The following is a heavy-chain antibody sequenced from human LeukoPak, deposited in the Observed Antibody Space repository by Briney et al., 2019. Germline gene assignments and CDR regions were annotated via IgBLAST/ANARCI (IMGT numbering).Heavy chain of an antibody. D-gene: IGHD2-15*01. CDR1: GFTFSSYA. V-gene: IGHV3-23*01. CDR2: ISGSGGSI. J-gene: IGHJ4*02. CDR3: AKERFYSSGGSCYPDY. Sequence: GGSLRLSCAASGFTFSSYAMSWVRQAPGKGLEWVSAISGSGGSIYYADSVKGRFTISRDNSKNTLYLQMNSLRAEDTAVYYCAKERFYSSGGSCYPDYWGQGTLVTVSS.